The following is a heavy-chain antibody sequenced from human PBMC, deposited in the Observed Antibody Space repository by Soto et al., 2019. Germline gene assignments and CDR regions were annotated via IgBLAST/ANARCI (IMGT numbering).Heavy chain of an antibody. CDR3: ARDILYSTSSDRRFDP. V-gene: IGHV1-18*01. CDR2: LNTKNGNT. Sequence: QVQLVQSGGEMKKPGASVRVSCKASGYTFDSYGISWVRQAPGQGLEWMGWLNTKNGNTNYAQRFQGRVSMTKDTSTSTAYMELRSLRSDDTAVYYCARDILYSTSSDRRFDPWGQGTLVTVSS. D-gene: IGHD6-6*01. J-gene: IGHJ5*02. CDR1: GYTFDSYG.